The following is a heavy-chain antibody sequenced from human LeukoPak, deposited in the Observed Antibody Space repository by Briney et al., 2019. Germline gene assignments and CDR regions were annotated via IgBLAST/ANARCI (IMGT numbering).Heavy chain of an antibody. J-gene: IGHJ6*02. CDR3: ARETLTGFHYYGSGSYLYYYGMDV. CDR2: ISSSSSYI. CDR1: GFTFSSYS. V-gene: IGHV3-21*01. D-gene: IGHD3-10*01. Sequence: NPGGSLRLSCAASGFTFSSYSMNWVRQAPGKGLEWVSSISSSSSYIYYADSVKGRFTISRDNAKNSLYLQMNSLRAEDTAVYYCARETLTGFHYYGSGSYLYYYGMDVWGQGTTVTVSS.